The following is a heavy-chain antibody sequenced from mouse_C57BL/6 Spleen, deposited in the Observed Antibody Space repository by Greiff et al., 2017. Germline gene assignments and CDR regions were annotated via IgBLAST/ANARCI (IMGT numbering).Heavy chain of an antibody. V-gene: IGHV5-9-1*02. CDR1: GFTFSSYA. CDR2: ISSGGDYI. J-gene: IGHJ4*01. D-gene: IGHD1-1*01. Sequence: EVKLEESGEGLVKPGGSLKLSCAASGFTFSSYAMSWVRQTPEKRLEWVAYISSGGDYIYYADTVKGRFTISRDNARNTLYLQMSSLKSEDTAMYYCTRDERYGNAMDYWGQGTSVTVSS. CDR3: TRDERYGNAMDY.